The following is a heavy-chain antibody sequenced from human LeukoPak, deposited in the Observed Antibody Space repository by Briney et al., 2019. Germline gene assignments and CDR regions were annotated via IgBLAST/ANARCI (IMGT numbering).Heavy chain of an antibody. CDR3: ARVRQLDDAFDI. CDR2: ISAYNGNT. D-gene: IGHD6-6*01. J-gene: IGHJ3*02. Sequence: PEASVKVSCKASGYTFTSYSISWVRQAPGQGLEWMGWISAYNGNTNYAQKLQGRVTMTTDTSTSTAYMELRSLRSDDTAVYYCARVRQLDDAFDIWGQGTMVTVSS. CDR1: GYTFTSYS. V-gene: IGHV1-18*01.